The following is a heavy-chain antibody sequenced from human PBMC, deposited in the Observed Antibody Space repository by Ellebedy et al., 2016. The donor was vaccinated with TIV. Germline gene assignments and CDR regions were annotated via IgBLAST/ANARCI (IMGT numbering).Heavy chain of an antibody. D-gene: IGHD3-22*01. CDR2: IYPGDSDT. V-gene: IGHV5-51*01. CDR3: ARITPGDLIVVVTSLRPAGAFDI. J-gene: IGHJ3*02. Sequence: PGGSLRLSCKGSGYSFTSYWIGWVRQMPGKGLEWMGIIYPGDSDTRYSPSFQGQVTISADKSISTVYLQWSSLKASDTAMYYCARITPGDLIVVVTSLRPAGAFDIWGQGTMVTVSS. CDR1: GYSFTSYW.